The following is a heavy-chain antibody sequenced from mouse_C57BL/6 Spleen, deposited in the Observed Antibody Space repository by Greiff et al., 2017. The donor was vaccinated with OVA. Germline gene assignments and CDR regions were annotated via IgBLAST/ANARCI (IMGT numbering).Heavy chain of an antibody. J-gene: IGHJ4*01. Sequence: VQLQQSGAELMKPGASVKLSCKATGYTFTGYWIEWVKQRPGHGLEWIGEILPGSGSTNYTEKFKGKATFTADTSSNTAYMQLSSLTTEDSAIYYCARNCYGGLYYAMDYWGQGTSVTVSS. V-gene: IGHV1-9*01. CDR1: GYTFTGYW. CDR3: ARNCYGGLYYAMDY. D-gene: IGHD1-2*01. CDR2: ILPGSGST.